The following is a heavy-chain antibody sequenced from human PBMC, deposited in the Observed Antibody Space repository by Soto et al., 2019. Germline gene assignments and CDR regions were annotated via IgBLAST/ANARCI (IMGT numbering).Heavy chain of an antibody. CDR1: GFSLTTSGVA. D-gene: IGHD1-1*01. V-gene: IGHV2-5*02. CDR3: AHRSPYNHNWNTGWFGP. J-gene: IGHJ5*02. Sequence: QITLKESGPTLVKPTQTLTLTCTFSGFSLTTSGVAVGWIRQPPGKALEWLAFIYWDDDKYYSPSLNSRLTITTDTSKNQVVLTMTNMDPVDTATYYCAHRSPYNHNWNTGWFGPWGQGTLVTVSS. CDR2: IYWDDDK.